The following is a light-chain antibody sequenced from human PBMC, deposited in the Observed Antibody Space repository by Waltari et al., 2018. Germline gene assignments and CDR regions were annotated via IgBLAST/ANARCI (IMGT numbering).Light chain of an antibody. CDR2: SNY. CDR1: NSNIGSNT. J-gene: IGLJ2*01. V-gene: IGLV1-44*01. CDR3: AAWDDSLSGVV. Sequence: QSVLTQPPSASGTPGQGVIISCSGSNSNIGSNTVHWYQQLPGTAPKLVLYSNYQRPSGVPARFSGSKSVTSASLAISGLQSEDEADYYCAAWDDSLSGVVFGGGTKLTVL.